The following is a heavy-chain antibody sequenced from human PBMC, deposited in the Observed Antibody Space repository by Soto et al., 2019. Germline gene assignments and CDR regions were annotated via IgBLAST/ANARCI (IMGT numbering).Heavy chain of an antibody. CDR1: EYTFTGYG. V-gene: IGHV1-18*01. CDR3: AMVDVYVTPSPQDV. CDR2: INTYNGNT. Sequence: QVQLGQSGAEVKNPGASVKVSYKASEYTFTGYGIGWARQAPGQGLEWMGWINTYNGNTNYAQNVQGRVTLTTDTSTSTAYMELRSLRSNDTAIYYCAMVDVYVTPSPQDVWGQGTTVIVSS. J-gene: IGHJ6*02. D-gene: IGHD3-16*01.